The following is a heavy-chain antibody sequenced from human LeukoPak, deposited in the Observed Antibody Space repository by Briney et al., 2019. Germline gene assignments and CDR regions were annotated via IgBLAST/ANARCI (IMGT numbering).Heavy chain of an antibody. CDR2: ISSSSYI. Sequence: GGSLRLSCAASGFTFSSYSMNWVRQAPGKGLEWVSSISSSSYIYYADSVKGRFTISRDNAKNSLYLQMNSLRAEDTAVYYCATLIAVADPFDYWGQGTLVTVSS. CDR1: GFTFSSYS. CDR3: ATLIAVADPFDY. V-gene: IGHV3-21*04. D-gene: IGHD6-19*01. J-gene: IGHJ4*02.